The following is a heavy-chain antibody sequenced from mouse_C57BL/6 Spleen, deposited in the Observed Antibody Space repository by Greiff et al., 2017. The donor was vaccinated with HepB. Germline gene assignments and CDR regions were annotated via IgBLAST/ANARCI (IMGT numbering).Heavy chain of an antibody. J-gene: IGHJ4*01. CDR3: ARRLTGTFYAMDY. V-gene: IGHV5-17*01. CDR1: GFTFSDYG. Sequence: EVQLQESGGGLVKPGGSLKLSCAASGFTFSDYGMHWVRQAPEKGLEWVAYISSGSSTIYYADTVKGRFTISRDNAKNTLFLQMTSLRSEDTAMYYCARRLTGTFYAMDYWGQGTSVTVSS. D-gene: IGHD4-1*01. CDR2: ISSGSSTI.